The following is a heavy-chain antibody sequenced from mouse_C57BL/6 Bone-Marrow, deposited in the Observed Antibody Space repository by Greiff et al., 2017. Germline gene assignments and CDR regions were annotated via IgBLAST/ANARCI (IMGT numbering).Heavy chain of an antibody. J-gene: IGHJ2*01. V-gene: IGHV1-26*01. CDR2: INPNNGGT. D-gene: IGHD1-1*01. CDR3: ARSGITTVVGDYFDY. CDR1: GYTFTDYY. Sequence: EVQLQQSGPELVKPGASVKISCKASGYTFTDYYMNWVKQSHGKSLEWIGDINPNNGGTSYNQKFKGKATLTVDKSASTAYMELRRLTSEDSAGYYSARSGITTVVGDYFDYWGQGTTLTVSS.